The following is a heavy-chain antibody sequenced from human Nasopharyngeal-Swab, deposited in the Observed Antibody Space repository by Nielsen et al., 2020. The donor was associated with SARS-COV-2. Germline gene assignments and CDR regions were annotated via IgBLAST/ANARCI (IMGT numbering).Heavy chain of an antibody. D-gene: IGHD4-17*01. Sequence: GGSLRLSCAASGFTFSSYAMHWVRQAPGKGLEWVAVISYDGSNKYYADSVKGRFTIPRDNSKNTLYLQMNSLRAEDTAVYYCARSYYGAYYYGMDVWGQGTTVTVSS. CDR2: ISYDGSNK. CDR1: GFTFSSYA. J-gene: IGHJ6*02. V-gene: IGHV3-30-3*01. CDR3: ARSYYGAYYYGMDV.